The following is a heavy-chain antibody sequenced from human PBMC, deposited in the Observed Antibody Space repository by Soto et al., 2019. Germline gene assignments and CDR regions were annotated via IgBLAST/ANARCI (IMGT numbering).Heavy chain of an antibody. D-gene: IGHD2-2*01. V-gene: IGHV1-24*01. Sequence: ASVKVSCKVSGYSLSDLSIHWVRQAPGKGLEWMGGLDAEDGETIYAQKLQGRGTMTEDTSTDTAYMELSSLTSEDTAMYYCATLPRTIERTPAAIWSFDSWGQGTLVAVSS. CDR1: GYSLSDLS. J-gene: IGHJ4*02. CDR2: LDAEDGET. CDR3: ATLPRTIERTPAAIWSFDS.